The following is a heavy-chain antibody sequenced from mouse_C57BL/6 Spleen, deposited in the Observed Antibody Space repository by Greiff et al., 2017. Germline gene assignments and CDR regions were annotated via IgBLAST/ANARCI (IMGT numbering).Heavy chain of an antibody. D-gene: IGHD2-10*01. CDR3: ARSYYGNYGGYCDV. J-gene: IGHJ1*03. CDR1: GYTFTSYW. CDR2: IDPSDSYT. Sequence: QVQLQQPGAELVMPGASVKLSCKASGYTFTSYWMHWVKQRPGQGLEWIGEIDPSDSYTNYNQKFKGKSTLTVDKSSSTAYMQLSSLTSEDSAVYYCARSYYGNYGGYCDVWGTGTTVTVSS. V-gene: IGHV1-69*01.